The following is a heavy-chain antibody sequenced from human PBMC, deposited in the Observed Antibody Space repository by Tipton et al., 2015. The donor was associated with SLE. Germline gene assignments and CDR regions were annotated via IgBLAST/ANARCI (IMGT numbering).Heavy chain of an antibody. CDR1: GGSISSYY. CDR3: ARHARYSYGYFDY. V-gene: IGHV4-59*08. D-gene: IGHD5-18*01. J-gene: IGHJ4*02. Sequence: LSLTCTVSGGSISSYYWSWIRQPPGKGLEWIGYIYYSGSTNYNPSLKSRVTISVDTSKNQFSLKLSSVTAADTAVYYCARHARYSYGYFDYWGQGTLVTVPS. CDR2: IYYSGST.